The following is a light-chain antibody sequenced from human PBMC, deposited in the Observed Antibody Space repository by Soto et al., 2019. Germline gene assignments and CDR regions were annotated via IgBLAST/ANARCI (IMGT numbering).Light chain of an antibody. CDR2: EVS. J-gene: IGLJ1*01. Sequence: ALTQPATVSGSPGQAITISCNGSTSDVGAYNYVSWYKHHPGQAPQLMIYEVSNRPSGVSNRFSGSKSGNTASLTISGLQADDEGDYYCSSKTSSSSPFVFGTGTKV. CDR3: SSKTSSSSPFV. V-gene: IGLV2-14*01. CDR1: TSDVGAYNY.